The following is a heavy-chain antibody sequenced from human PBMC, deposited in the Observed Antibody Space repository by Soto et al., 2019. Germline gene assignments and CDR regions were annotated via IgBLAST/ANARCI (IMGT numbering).Heavy chain of an antibody. CDR1: GFTFSSYG. CDR3: AKVALKLYYYYGMDV. J-gene: IGHJ6*02. CDR2: ISYDGSNK. V-gene: IGHV3-30*18. Sequence: GGSLRLSFAASGFTFSSYGMHWVRQAPGKGLEWVAVISYDGSNKYYADSVKGRFTISRDNSKNTLYLQMNSLRAEDTAVYYCAKVALKLYYYYGMDVWGQGTTVTVSS.